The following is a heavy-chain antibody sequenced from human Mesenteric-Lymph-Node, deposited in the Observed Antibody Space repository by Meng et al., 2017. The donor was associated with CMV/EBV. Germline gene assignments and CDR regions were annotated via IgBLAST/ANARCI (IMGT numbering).Heavy chain of an antibody. Sequence: GGSLRLSCAASGFTFSSYSMNWLRQAPGKGLEWVSSISSSSSSIYYPDSVKGRFTISRDNAKNSLYLQMNSLRAEDTAVYYCASPTYYDFWSGPTGDYWGQGTLVTVSS. CDR1: GFTFSSYS. CDR2: ISSSSSSI. CDR3: ASPTYYDFWSGPTGDY. J-gene: IGHJ4*02. V-gene: IGHV3-21*01. D-gene: IGHD3-3*01.